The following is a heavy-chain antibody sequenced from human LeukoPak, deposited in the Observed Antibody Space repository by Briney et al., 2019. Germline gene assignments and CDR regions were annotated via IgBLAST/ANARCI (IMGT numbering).Heavy chain of an antibody. Sequence: GSLRLSCAASGFTFSSYWMSWVRQAPGKGLEWVSVIYSGGSTYYADSVKGRFTISRDSSKNTLYLQMNSLRAEDTAVYYCARGWSGPHAFDIWGRGTMVTVSS. CDR3: ARGWSGPHAFDI. D-gene: IGHD3-3*01. CDR1: GFTFSSYW. J-gene: IGHJ3*02. CDR2: IYSGGST. V-gene: IGHV3-53*01.